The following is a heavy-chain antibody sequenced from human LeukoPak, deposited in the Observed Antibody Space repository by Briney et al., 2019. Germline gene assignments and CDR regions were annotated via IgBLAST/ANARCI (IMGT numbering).Heavy chain of an antibody. V-gene: IGHV3-15*01. J-gene: IGHJ4*02. CDR2: IKSKTDGGTT. Sequence: PGGSLRLSCAASGFTFSSYSMNWVRQAPGKGLEWVGRIKSKTDGGTTDYAAPVKGRFTISRDDSKNTPYLQMNSLKIEDTAVYYCRTGMAVDWWGQGTQVTVSS. D-gene: IGHD6-19*01. CDR1: GFTFSSYS. CDR3: RTGMAVDW.